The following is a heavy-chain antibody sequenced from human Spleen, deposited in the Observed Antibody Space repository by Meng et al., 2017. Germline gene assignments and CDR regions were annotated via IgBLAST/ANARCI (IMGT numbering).Heavy chain of an antibody. CDR2: INPNSGGT. J-gene: IGHJ4*02. Sequence: QVQVVQSWAEVKQPGASVKVSCKASGYTFTDNYIHWVRQAPRQGLEWMVWINPNSGGTNYAQKFQGRVTMTRDTSISTAYMELRTLTSDDTAVYYCVTNLAAPGMEWASFDCWGQGTLVTVSS. V-gene: IGHV1-2*02. CDR3: VTNLAAPGMEWASFDC. D-gene: IGHD6-13*01. CDR1: GYTFTDNY.